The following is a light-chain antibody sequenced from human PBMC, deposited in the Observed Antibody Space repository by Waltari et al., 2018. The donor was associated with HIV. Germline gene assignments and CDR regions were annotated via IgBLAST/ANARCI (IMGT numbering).Light chain of an antibody. CDR1: QNIYSY. J-gene: IGKJ4*01. Sequence: DIQLTQSPSFLSASVGDRVTITCRASQNIYSYLAWYQPKPGRAPQVLIYATSTLQSGVPSRFSGSGSGTECALTITNLQPDDFATYYCQQVNGYPLTFGGGTTVEI. CDR3: QQVNGYPLT. V-gene: IGKV1-9*01. CDR2: ATS.